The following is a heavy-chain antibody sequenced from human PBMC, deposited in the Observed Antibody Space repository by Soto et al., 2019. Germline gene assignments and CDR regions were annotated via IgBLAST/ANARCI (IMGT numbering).Heavy chain of an antibody. CDR3: ASPSEDYGDYYYGMDV. V-gene: IGHV4-39*01. Sequence: SETLSLTCTVSGGSISSSSYYWGWIRQPPGKGLEWIGSIYYSGSTYYNPSLKSRVTISVDTSKNQFSLKLSSVTAADTAVYYCASPSEDYGDYYYGMDVWGQGTTVTVSS. CDR2: IYYSGST. D-gene: IGHD4-17*01. CDR1: GGSISSSSYY. J-gene: IGHJ6*02.